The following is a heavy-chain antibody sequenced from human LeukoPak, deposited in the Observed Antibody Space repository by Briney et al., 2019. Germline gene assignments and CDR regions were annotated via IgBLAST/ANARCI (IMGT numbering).Heavy chain of an antibody. V-gene: IGHV4-39*01. J-gene: IGHJ4*02. CDR2: VSYSVNT. D-gene: IGHD5-18*01. CDR3: ARNRYSYGYRGFDY. CDR1: GDSISSSSYY. Sequence: SETLSLNCTVSGDSISSSSYYWAWIRQTPGKGLEWIVSVSYSVNTYYNPSLKTRVTISVDTSNNQFSLKLSSVTAADTAVYYCARNRYSYGYRGFDYWGQGTLVTVS.